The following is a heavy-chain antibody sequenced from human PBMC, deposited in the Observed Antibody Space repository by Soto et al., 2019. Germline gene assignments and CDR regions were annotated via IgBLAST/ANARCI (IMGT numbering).Heavy chain of an antibody. V-gene: IGHV3-30-3*01. CDR2: ISYDGSNK. CDR1: GFTFSSYA. J-gene: IGHJ6*02. Sequence: GGSLRLSCAASGFTFSSYAMHWVRQAPGKGLEWVAVISYDGSNKYYADSVKGRFTISRDNSKNTLYLQMNSLRAEDTAVYYCARDGEYHGSGKGYVWGQGTTVTVSS. CDR3: ARDGEYHGSGKGYV. D-gene: IGHD3-10*01.